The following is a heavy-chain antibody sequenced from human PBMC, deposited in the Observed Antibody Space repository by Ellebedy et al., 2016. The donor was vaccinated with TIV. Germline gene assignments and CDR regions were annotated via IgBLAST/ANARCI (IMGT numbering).Heavy chain of an antibody. J-gene: IGHJ3*02. Sequence: ASVKVSCKASGYTFTSYGISWVRQAPGQGLEWMGWISAYNGNTNYAQKLQGRVTMTTDTSTSTAYMELRGLRSDDTAVYYCARDIRIVADSPAGDAFDIWGQGTMVTVSS. V-gene: IGHV1-18*04. D-gene: IGHD5-12*01. CDR3: ARDIRIVADSPAGDAFDI. CDR1: GYTFTSYG. CDR2: ISAYNGNT.